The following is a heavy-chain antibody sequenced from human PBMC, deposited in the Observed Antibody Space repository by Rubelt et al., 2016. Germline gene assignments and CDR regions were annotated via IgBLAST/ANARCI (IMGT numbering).Heavy chain of an antibody. CDR1: GFTFSSYT. CDR2: LSYHGSNK. CDR3: ARGGEHIWVSTFDQ. Sequence: GGVAQPGGSLRLSCVASGFTFSSYTMHWVRQPPGKGLEWVAGLSYHGSNKFYADSAKGRFTISRDNSRDTLYLQMDSLGPDDTAVYHCARGGEHIWVSTFDQGGQGTLVTVSS. J-gene: IGHJ4*02. V-gene: IGHV3-30*04. D-gene: IGHD1/OR15-1a*01.